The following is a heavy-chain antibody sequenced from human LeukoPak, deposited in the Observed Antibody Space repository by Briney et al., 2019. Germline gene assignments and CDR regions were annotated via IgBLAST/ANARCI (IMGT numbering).Heavy chain of an antibody. CDR1: GFTFGSYD. CDR3: ARGVFYDSSGYYRRKYNWFDP. J-gene: IGHJ5*02. CDR2: ISTAGDT. Sequence: GGSLRLSCAASGFTFGSYDMHWVRQATGKGLEWVSAISTAGDTYYPGFVKGRFTISRENAKNSLYLQMNSLRAGGTAVYYCARGVFYDSSGYYRRKYNWFDPWGQGTLVTVSS. V-gene: IGHV3-13*04. D-gene: IGHD3-22*01.